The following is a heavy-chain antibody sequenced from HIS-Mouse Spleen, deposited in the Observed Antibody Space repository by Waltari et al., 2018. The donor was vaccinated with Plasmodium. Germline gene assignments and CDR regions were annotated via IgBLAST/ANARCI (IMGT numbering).Heavy chain of an antibody. Sequence: EVQLVESGGGLVKPGGSLRLSCAASGFTFSSYWMRWVRKAPGKGMEWVSNIKQDVSEKYYVDSGKGRFTISRDNAKNSLYLQMNSLRAEDTAVYYCARGRVAVAGTAYWGQGTLVTVSS. J-gene: IGHJ4*02. D-gene: IGHD6-19*01. V-gene: IGHV3-7*01. CDR1: GFTFSSYW. CDR2: IKQDVSEK. CDR3: ARGRVAVAGTAY.